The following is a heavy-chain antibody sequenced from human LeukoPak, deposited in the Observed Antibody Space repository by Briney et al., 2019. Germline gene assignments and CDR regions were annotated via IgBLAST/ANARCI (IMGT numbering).Heavy chain of an antibody. V-gene: IGHV1-24*01. Sequence: ASVKVSCKVSGYTLTELSMHWVRQAPGKGLEWMGGFDPEDGETIYAQKFQGRVTITAVESMSTAYMELSSLRSEDTAVYYCARGWLAETTVVTPYNYWGQGTLVTVSS. CDR2: FDPEDGET. J-gene: IGHJ4*02. D-gene: IGHD4-23*01. CDR3: ARGWLAETTVVTPYNY. CDR1: GYTLTELS.